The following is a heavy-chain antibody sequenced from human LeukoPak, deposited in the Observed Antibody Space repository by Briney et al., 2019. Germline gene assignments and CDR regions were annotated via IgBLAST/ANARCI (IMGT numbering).Heavy chain of an antibody. V-gene: IGHV4-34*12. J-gene: IGHJ5*02. CDR1: GYSLTNHY. Sequence: PSETLALTCAVYGYSLTNHYWIWIPEPPGKGREWSGEIMHTGSTNYNPSLKSRVTISVDTSKNQFFLNLTSVTAADTAVYYCARGPAAVHPWGQGTLVTVYS. D-gene: IGHD6-13*01. CDR3: ARGPAAVHP. CDR2: IMHTGST.